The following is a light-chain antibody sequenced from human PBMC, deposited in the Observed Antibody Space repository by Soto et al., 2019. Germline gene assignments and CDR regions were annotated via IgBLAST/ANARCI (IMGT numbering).Light chain of an antibody. J-gene: IGKJ2*01. Sequence: EIVLTQSPGTLSLSPGERATLSCRASQSVSSSYFAWYQQKPGQAPRLLIYVASSRATGIPDRFSGSGSGTDVTLTISRLEPEDFAGYYCHQYGSAPYTFGQGSKLEIK. CDR2: VAS. CDR1: QSVSSSY. V-gene: IGKV3-20*01. CDR3: HQYGSAPYT.